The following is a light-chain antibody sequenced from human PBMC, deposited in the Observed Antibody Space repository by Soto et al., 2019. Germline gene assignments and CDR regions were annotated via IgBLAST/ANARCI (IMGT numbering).Light chain of an antibody. J-gene: IGLJ1*01. CDR2: DVD. Sequence: QSALTQPASVSGSPGQSITISCTGTSSDVGGYNFVSWYQQHPGKAHKLMIYDVDKRPSGVSNRFSGSKSGNTASLTISGLQAEDEADYYCCSYAGSSTSYVFGTGTKVTVL. CDR3: CSYAGSSTSYV. CDR1: SSDVGGYNF. V-gene: IGLV2-23*02.